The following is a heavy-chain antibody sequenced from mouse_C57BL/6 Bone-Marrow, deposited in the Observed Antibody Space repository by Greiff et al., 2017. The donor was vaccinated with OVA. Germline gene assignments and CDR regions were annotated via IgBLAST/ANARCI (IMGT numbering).Heavy chain of an antibody. CDR3: AWDYGNYLDY. CDR2: IHPNSGST. D-gene: IGHD2-1*01. V-gene: IGHV1-64*01. J-gene: IGHJ2*01. Sequence: VKQRPGQGLEWIGMIHPNSGSTNYNEKLKSKATLTVDNSSSTAYMQLSSLTSEDSAVYYCAWDYGNYLDYWGQGTTLTVSS.